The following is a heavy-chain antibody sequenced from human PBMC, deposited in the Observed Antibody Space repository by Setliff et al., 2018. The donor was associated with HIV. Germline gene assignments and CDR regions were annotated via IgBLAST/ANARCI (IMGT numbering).Heavy chain of an antibody. V-gene: IGHV5-51*01. J-gene: IGHJ4*02. CDR2: IYPGDSDT. D-gene: IGHD3-10*01. CDR3: SRQTYGSGSYPNL. CDR1: GYSFTSYW. Sequence: GESLKISCKGSGYSFTSYWIGWVRQMPGKGLEWMGSIYPGDSDTRYSPSFQGQVTISADKSISTAYLQWSSLKASDTAMYYCSRQTYGSGSYPNLWGQGTLVTVSS.